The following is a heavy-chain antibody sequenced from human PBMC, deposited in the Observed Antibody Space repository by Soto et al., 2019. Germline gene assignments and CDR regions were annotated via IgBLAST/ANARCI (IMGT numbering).Heavy chain of an antibody. V-gene: IGHV4-30-2*05. CDR2: MYYSGST. Sequence: PSETLSLTCAVSGGSISRGGYSWSWIRQPPGKGLEWIGYMYYSGSTYYNPSLKSRVTISVDTSKNQFSLKLSSVTAADTAVYYCARARGARYFDYWGQGTLVTVSS. CDR1: GGSISRGGYS. J-gene: IGHJ4*02. D-gene: IGHD2-15*01. CDR3: ARARGARYFDY.